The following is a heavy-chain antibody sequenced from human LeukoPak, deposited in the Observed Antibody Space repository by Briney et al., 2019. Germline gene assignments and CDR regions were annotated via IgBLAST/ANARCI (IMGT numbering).Heavy chain of an antibody. CDR1: GYTFTGYY. J-gene: IGHJ5*02. Sequence: ASVKVSCKASGYTFTGYYMHWVRQAPGQGLEWMGWINPNSGGTNYAQKFQGRVTMTRDTSISTAYMELSRLRSDDTAVYYCAREGVLLALVNWFDPWGQGTLVTVSS. CDR2: INPNSGGT. D-gene: IGHD2-21*01. V-gene: IGHV1-2*02. CDR3: AREGVLLALVNWFDP.